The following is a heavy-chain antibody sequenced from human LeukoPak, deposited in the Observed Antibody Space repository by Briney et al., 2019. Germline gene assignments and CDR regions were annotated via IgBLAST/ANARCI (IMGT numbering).Heavy chain of an antibody. Sequence: ASVKVSCKTSGYTFTDFGISWVRQAPGQGLEWMGWISAYNGNKNYVQRFQGRVTMTTDTSTSTAYMELTSLRSDDTAMYYCTRDLGVDTTMIFFDYWGQGTLVTVSS. J-gene: IGHJ4*02. D-gene: IGHD5-18*01. V-gene: IGHV1-18*01. CDR1: GYTFTDFG. CDR3: TRDLGVDTTMIFFDY. CDR2: ISAYNGNK.